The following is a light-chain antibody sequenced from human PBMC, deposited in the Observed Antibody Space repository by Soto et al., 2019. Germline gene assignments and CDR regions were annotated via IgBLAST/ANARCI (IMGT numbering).Light chain of an antibody. CDR1: SSDVGGYNY. V-gene: IGLV2-11*01. CDR2: DVS. Sequence: QSALTQPRSVSGSPGQSVTISCTGTSSDVGGYNYVSWYQQHPGKAPKLMIYDVSKRPSGVPDRFSGSKSGNTASLTISGLRAEDEADYYCCSYAGSYCYVFGTGTKLTVL. CDR3: CSYAGSYCYV. J-gene: IGLJ1*01.